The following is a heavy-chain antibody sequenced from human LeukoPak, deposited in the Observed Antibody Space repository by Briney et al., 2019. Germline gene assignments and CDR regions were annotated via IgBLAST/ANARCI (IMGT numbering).Heavy chain of an antibody. Sequence: GGSLRLSCAASGFTFSSYAMSWVRQAPGKGLEWVSAISGSGGSTYYADSVKGRFTISRDNSKNTLYLQMNSLRAEDTAVYYCAKDSLLWFGGGSFDYWGQGTLVTVTS. CDR3: AKDSLLWFGGGSFDY. J-gene: IGHJ4*02. CDR1: GFTFSSYA. D-gene: IGHD3-10*01. CDR2: ISGSGGST. V-gene: IGHV3-23*01.